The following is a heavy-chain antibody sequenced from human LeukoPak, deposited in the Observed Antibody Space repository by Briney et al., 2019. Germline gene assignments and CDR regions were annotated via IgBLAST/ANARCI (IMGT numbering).Heavy chain of an antibody. CDR1: GFTFSSYA. CDR3: AKDGDGGDANNYRLDY. J-gene: IGHJ4*02. V-gene: IGHV3-30*18. Sequence: PGGSLRLSCAASGFTFSSYAMHWVRQAPGKGLEWVALISYDGSNKYYADSEEGRFTISRDNSKNTLYLQMNSSRDEDTAGYLCAKDGDGGDANNYRLDYWGQGILVTVSS. D-gene: IGHD5-24*01. CDR2: ISYDGSNK.